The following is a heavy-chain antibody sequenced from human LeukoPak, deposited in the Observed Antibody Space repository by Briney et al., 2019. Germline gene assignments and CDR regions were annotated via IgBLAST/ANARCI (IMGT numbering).Heavy chain of an antibody. CDR1: GYSFTTYW. CDR2: IYPGGSDT. D-gene: IGHD6-19*01. Sequence: GESLKISCKGSGYSFTTYWIGWVRQMPGKGLEWMGIIYPGGSDTKYSPSFQGQVTISADKSISTAYLQWSSLKASDTAMYYCARTGYTSGWYVGSFDYWGQGTLVTVSS. J-gene: IGHJ4*02. CDR3: ARTGYTSGWYVGSFDY. V-gene: IGHV5-51*01.